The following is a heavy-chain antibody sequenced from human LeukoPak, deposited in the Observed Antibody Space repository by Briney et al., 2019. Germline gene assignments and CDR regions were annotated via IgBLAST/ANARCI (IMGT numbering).Heavy chain of an antibody. CDR3: VRGFTSMFTYYYYMDV. Sequence: GGSLTLSCVASGFTFSEYYMNWVRQAPGKGLEWLSFISHSGSTKYYADSVKGRFTISRDNARNSLDLQMNSLRAEVTAVYFCVRGFTSMFTYYYYMDVWGKGTTVTVSS. D-gene: IGHD5-18*01. V-gene: IGHV3-11*04. CDR2: ISHSGSTK. CDR1: GFTFSEYY. J-gene: IGHJ6*03.